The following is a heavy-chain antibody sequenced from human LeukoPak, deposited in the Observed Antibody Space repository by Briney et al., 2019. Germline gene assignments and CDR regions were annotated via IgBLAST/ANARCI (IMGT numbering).Heavy chain of an antibody. D-gene: IGHD2-8*01. CDR2: IWYDGSNK. CDR3: AKSVYAQSNYYYYMDV. Sequence: GGSLRLSCAASGFTFSSYSMNWVRQAPGKGLEWVAVIWYDGSNKYYADSVKGRFTISRDNSKNTLYLQMNSLRAEDTAVYYCAKSVYAQSNYYYYMDVWGKGTTVTVSS. J-gene: IGHJ6*03. CDR1: GFTFSSYS. V-gene: IGHV3-33*06.